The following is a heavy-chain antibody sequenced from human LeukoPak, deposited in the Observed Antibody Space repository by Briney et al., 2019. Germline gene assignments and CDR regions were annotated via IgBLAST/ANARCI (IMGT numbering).Heavy chain of an antibody. D-gene: IGHD6-19*01. J-gene: IGHJ3*02. Sequence: KPSETLSLTCTVSGGSISSYYWSWIRQPPGKGLECIGYIYYSGSTNYNPSLKSRVTISVDTSKNQFSLKLSTVTAADTAVYYCARDSRLRSGWYSDAFDIWGQGTMVTVSS. CDR1: GGSISSYY. CDR3: ARDSRLRSGWYSDAFDI. V-gene: IGHV4-59*01. CDR2: IYYSGST.